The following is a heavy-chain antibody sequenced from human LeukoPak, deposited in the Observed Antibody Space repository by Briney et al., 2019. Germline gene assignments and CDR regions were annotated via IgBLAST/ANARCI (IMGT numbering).Heavy chain of an antibody. V-gene: IGHV3-30*18. CDR3: AKEYSSGWSYRYFDL. Sequence: GRSLRLSCAASGFDFSDHGMHWVRQAPGKGLEWVAVISRHGSTKIYAASVKGRFTISRDNSKNTMYLQMDSLRPEDTAVYFCAKEYSSGWSYRYFDLWGRGTLVTVSS. D-gene: IGHD6-19*01. J-gene: IGHJ2*01. CDR2: ISRHGSTK. CDR1: GFDFSDHG.